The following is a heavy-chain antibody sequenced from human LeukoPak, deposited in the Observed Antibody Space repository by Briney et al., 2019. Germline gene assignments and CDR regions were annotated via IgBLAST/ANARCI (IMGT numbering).Heavy chain of an antibody. CDR1: GGSISSYY. J-gene: IGHJ6*03. Sequence: SETLSLTCTVSGGSISSYYWSWIRQPPGKGLEWIGYIYYSGSTNYNPSLKSRVTISVDTSKNQFSLKLSSVTAADTAVYYCARGSFAINYYGSVSYYMDVWGKGTTVTISS. CDR3: ARGSFAINYYGSVSYYMDV. CDR2: IYYSGST. V-gene: IGHV4-59*01. D-gene: IGHD3-10*01.